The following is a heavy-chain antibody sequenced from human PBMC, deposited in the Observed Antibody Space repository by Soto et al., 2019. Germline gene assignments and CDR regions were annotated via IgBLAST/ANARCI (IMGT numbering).Heavy chain of an antibody. CDR1: GFTFSSYS. V-gene: IGHV3-21*01. J-gene: IGHJ4*02. CDR3: AREGTREYSGYDYGYFDY. D-gene: IGHD5-12*01. CDR2: ISSSSSYI. Sequence: EVQLVESGGGLVKPGGSLRLSCAASGFTFSSYSMNWVRQAPGKGLEWVSSISSSSSYIYYADSVKGRFTISRDNAKNSLYLQMNSLRAEDTAVYLCAREGTREYSGYDYGYFDYWGQGTLVTVSS.